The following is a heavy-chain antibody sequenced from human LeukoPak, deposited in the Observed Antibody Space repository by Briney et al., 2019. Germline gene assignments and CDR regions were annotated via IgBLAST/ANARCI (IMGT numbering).Heavy chain of an antibody. D-gene: IGHD5-18*01. J-gene: IGHJ4*02. CDR1: GGSISSGSYY. CDR2: IYTSGST. CDR3: ARTPPDTAMVDFDY. Sequence: PSETLSLTCTVSGGSISSGSYYWSWIRQPAGKGLEWIGRIYTSGSTNYNPSLKSRVTISVDTSKNQFSLKLSSVTAADTAVYYCARTPPDTAMVDFDYWGQGTLVTVSS. V-gene: IGHV4-61*02.